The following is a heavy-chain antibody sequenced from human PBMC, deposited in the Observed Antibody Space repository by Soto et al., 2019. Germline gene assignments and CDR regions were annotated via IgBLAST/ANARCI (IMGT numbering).Heavy chain of an antibody. V-gene: IGHV1-69*13. CDR3: AGYYYDSSGYYFDY. Sequence: SVKVSCKASGGTFSSYAISWVRQAPGQGLEWMGGIIPIFGTANYAQKFQGRVTITADESTSTAYMELSSLRSEDTAVYYCAGYYYDSSGYYFDYWGQGALVTVSS. J-gene: IGHJ4*02. D-gene: IGHD3-22*01. CDR2: IIPIFGTA. CDR1: GGTFSSYA.